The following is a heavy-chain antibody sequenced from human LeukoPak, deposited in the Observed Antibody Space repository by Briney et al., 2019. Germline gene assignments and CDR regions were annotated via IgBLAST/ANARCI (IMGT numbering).Heavy chain of an antibody. D-gene: IGHD6-19*01. CDR3: ARVWTVAGNRWFDP. CDR1: GGSISSGDYY. CDR2: IYYSGTT. V-gene: IGHV4-30-4*01. Sequence: PSETLSLTCTVSGGSISSGDYYWSWVRQPPGKGLEWIGYIYYSGTTYYNPSLKSRVTISLDTSKNQFSLKLSSVTAADMAVYYCARVWTVAGNRWFDPWGQGTLVTVSS. J-gene: IGHJ5*02.